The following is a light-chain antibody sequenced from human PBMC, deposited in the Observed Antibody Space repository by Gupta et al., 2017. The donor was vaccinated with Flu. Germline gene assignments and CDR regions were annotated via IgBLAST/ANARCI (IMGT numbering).Light chain of an antibody. CDR1: QSVSSS. CDR3: QQYDNWPPWT. Sequence: IVMTQSPATLSVSPGERASLSCRASQSVSSSVAWYQQRPGQAPRLLIYAVSTRATGVPARFSGSRSGTEFTLTISSLQSEDFAIYYCQQYDNWPPWTFGQGTKVEI. CDR2: AVS. V-gene: IGKV3-15*01. J-gene: IGKJ1*01.